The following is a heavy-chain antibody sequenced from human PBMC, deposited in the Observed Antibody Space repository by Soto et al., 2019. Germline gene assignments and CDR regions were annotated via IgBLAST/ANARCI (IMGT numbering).Heavy chain of an antibody. CDR2: IIPIFGTA. CDR3: ANYNSGSYYYYGMDV. CDR1: GGTFSSYA. V-gene: IGHV1-69*06. D-gene: IGHD1-26*01. Sequence: ASVKVSCKASGGTFSSYAISWVRQAPGQGLEWMGGIIPIFGTANYAQKFQGRVTITADKSTSTAYMELSSLRSEDTAVYYCANYNSGSYYYYGMDVWGQGTTVTVSS. J-gene: IGHJ6*02.